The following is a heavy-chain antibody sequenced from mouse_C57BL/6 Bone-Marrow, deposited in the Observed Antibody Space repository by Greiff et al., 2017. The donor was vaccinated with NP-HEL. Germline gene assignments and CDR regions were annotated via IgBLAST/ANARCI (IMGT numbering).Heavy chain of an antibody. CDR1: GFTFSSYA. D-gene: IGHD4-1*01. CDR2: ISDGGSYT. V-gene: IGHV5-4*03. J-gene: IGHJ2*01. Sequence: DVMLVESGGGLVKPGGSLKLSCAASGFTFSSYAMSWVRQTPEKRLEWVATISDGGSYTYYPDNVKGRFTISRDNAKNNLYLQMSHLKSEDTAMYYCASNWEKRSYFDYWGQGTTLTVSS. CDR3: ASNWEKRSYFDY.